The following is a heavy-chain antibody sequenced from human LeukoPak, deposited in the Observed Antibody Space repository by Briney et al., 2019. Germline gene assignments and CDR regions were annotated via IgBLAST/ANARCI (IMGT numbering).Heavy chain of an antibody. V-gene: IGHV3-66*01. Sequence: GGSLRLSCAASGFTVSSNYMSWVRQAPGKGLEWVSVIYSGGSTYYADSVKGRFTISRDNSKNTLYLQMNSLRAEDTAVYYCAKDFNPGPHSSPAGYWGQGTLVTVSS. CDR1: GFTVSSNY. J-gene: IGHJ4*02. CDR3: AKDFNPGPHSSPAGY. D-gene: IGHD6-13*01. CDR2: IYSGGST.